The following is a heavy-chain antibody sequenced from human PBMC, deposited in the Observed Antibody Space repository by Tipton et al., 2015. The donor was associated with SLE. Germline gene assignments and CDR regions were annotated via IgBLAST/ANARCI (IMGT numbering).Heavy chain of an antibody. CDR2: IYYSGST. Sequence: TLSLTCTVSGGSISRYYWSWIRQPPGKGLEWIGYIYYSGSTNYNPSLKSRVTISVDTSKNQFSLKLSSVTAADTAVYYCARGGGSDSGGNYYSWYDPWGQGSQVTVSS. CDR3: ARGGGSDSGGNYYSWYDP. J-gene: IGHJ5*02. D-gene: IGHD3-22*01. CDR1: GGSISRYY. V-gene: IGHV4-59*01.